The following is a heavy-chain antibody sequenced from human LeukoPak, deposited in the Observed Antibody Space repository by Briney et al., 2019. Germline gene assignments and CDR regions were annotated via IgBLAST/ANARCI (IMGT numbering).Heavy chain of an antibody. J-gene: IGHJ4*02. CDR3: ARHGRMGTINPSY. D-gene: IGHD5-24*01. Sequence: SETLSLTCTVSGGSISNSSYYWGWIRQPPGKGLKWIGSMYYSGSTYYSPSLKSRATISVDTSKNQFSLKLSSVTAADTAVYYCARHGRMGTINPSYWGQGTLVTVSS. V-gene: IGHV4-39*01. CDR2: MYYSGST. CDR1: GGSISNSSYY.